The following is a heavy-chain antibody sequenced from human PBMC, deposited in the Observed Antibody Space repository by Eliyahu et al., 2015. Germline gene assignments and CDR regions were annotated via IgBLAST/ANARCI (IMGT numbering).Heavy chain of an antibody. Sequence: QVQLVQSGAEVKKPGASVXVSCKASGYTFTSXAMHWVRQAPGXRLEWMGWINAGNGNTKYSQKFQGRVTITRDTSASTAYMELSSLRSEDTAVYYCTLLVPYYGMDVWGQGTTVTVSS. CDR2: INAGNGNT. CDR3: TLLVPYYGMDV. D-gene: IGHD2-2*01. J-gene: IGHJ6*02. CDR1: GYTFTSXA. V-gene: IGHV1-3*01.